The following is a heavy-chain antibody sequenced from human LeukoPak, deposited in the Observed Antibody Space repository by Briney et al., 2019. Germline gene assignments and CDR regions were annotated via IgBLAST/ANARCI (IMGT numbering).Heavy chain of an antibody. Sequence: ASVNVSYKASGYTFTGYYMHWVRQAPGQGLEWMGWINPNSGGTNYAQKFQGRVTMTRDTSISTAYMELSRLRSDDTAVYYCARIRDGYNPFDYWGQGTLVTVSS. J-gene: IGHJ4*02. CDR2: INPNSGGT. CDR1: GYTFTGYY. CDR3: ARIRDGYNPFDY. V-gene: IGHV1-2*02. D-gene: IGHD5-24*01.